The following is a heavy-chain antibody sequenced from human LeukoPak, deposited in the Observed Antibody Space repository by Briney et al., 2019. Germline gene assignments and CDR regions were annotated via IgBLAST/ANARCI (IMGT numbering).Heavy chain of an antibody. Sequence: GGSLRLSCAASGFTFDDYAMNWVRQAPGKSLEWVSLISWDGGSTYYADSVKGRFTISRDNSKNSVYLQVNSLRAEDTALYYCARGVVIDFYYYYMDVWGIGTTVTVSS. V-gene: IGHV3-43D*03. CDR1: GFTFDDYA. CDR2: ISWDGGST. D-gene: IGHD3-3*01. CDR3: ARGVVIDFYYYYMDV. J-gene: IGHJ6*03.